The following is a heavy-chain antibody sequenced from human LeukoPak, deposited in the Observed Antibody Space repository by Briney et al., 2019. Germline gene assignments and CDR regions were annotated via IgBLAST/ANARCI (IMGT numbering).Heavy chain of an antibody. D-gene: IGHD3-22*01. CDR1: GYTFTSYY. V-gene: IGHV1-46*01. J-gene: IGHJ4*02. CDR3: ARAYYYDSSGYSDYFDY. Sequence: ASVKVSCKASGYTFTSYYMHWVRQAPGQGLEWMGIINPSGGSTSYAQKFQGRVTMTRDTSTSTVYMELSSLRSEDTAVYYCARAYYYDSSGYSDYFDYRGQGTLVTVSS. CDR2: INPSGGST.